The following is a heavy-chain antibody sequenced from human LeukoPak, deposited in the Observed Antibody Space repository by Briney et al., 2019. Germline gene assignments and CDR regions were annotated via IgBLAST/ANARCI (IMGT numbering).Heavy chain of an antibody. CDR2: ISSSSSTI. CDR1: GFTFSSYE. Sequence: GGSLRLSCAASGFTFSSYEMNWVRQAPGKGLEWVSYISSSSSTIYYADSVKGRFTISRDNAKNSLYLQMNSLRAEDTAVYYCASYGSGSYYRKHNWFDPWGQGTLVTVSS. D-gene: IGHD3-10*01. J-gene: IGHJ5*02. CDR3: ASYGSGSYYRKHNWFDP. V-gene: IGHV3-48*03.